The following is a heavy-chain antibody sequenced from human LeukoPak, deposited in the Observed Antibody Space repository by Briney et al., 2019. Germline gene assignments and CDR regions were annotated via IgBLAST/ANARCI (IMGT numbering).Heavy chain of an antibody. Sequence: SQTLSLTCSVSGGSISSGRFYGNWIRQPAGTGLEWLGHVYSSGSAKYNPSLKSRVTISLDTSKNQFSLKLNSVTADDTAVYYCSRGPENPLNWYFDLWGRGTLVTVSS. V-gene: IGHV4-61*09. J-gene: IGHJ2*01. CDR3: SRGPENPLNWYFDL. CDR1: GGSISSGRFY. D-gene: IGHD1-14*01. CDR2: VYSSGSA.